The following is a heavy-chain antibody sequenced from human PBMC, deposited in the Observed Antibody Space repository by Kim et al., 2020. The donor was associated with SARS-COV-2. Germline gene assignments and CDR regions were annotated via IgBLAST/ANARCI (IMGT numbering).Heavy chain of an antibody. CDR2: INHSGST. CDR1: GGSFSGYY. J-gene: IGHJ6*02. CDR3: ARGLQYYYYGMDV. Sequence: SETLSLTCAVYGGSFSGYYWSWIRQPPGKGLEWIGEINHSGSTNYNPSLKSRVTISVDTSKNQFSLKLSSVTAADTAVYYCARGLQYYYYGMDVWGQGTTVTVS. V-gene: IGHV4-34*01.